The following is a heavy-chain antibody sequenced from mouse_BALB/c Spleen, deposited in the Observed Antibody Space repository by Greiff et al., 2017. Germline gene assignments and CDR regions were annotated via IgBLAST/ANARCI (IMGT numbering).Heavy chain of an antibody. CDR3: TREETTGVAPFDY. CDR1: GYTFTSYW. J-gene: IGHJ2*01. CDR2: IYPSDSYT. Sequence: QVHVKQSAAELVKPGASVKLSCKASGYTFTSYWINWVKQRPGQGLEWIGNIYPSDSYTNYNQKFKDKATLTVDKSSSTAYMQLSSPTSEDSAVYYCTREETTGVAPFDYWGQGTTLTVSS. D-gene: IGHD1-1*01. V-gene: IGHV1-69*02.